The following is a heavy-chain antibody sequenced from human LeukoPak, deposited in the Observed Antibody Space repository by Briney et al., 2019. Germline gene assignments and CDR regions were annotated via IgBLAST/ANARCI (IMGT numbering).Heavy chain of an antibody. Sequence: PSETLSLTCTVSGGSISSSYCSWIRQPAGKGLEWIGRIYTTGSTDSTDFNPSLKSRVTMSADTSKNQFSLKLGSVTAADTAVYYCAGFGAGSYYWGQGTLVTVSS. CDR3: AGFGAGSYY. CDR2: IYTTGSTDST. D-gene: IGHD3-10*01. CDR1: GGSISSSY. J-gene: IGHJ4*02. V-gene: IGHV4-4*07.